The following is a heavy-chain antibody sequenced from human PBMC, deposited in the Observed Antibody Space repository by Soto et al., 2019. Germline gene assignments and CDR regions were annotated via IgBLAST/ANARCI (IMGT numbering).Heavy chain of an antibody. J-gene: IGHJ3*02. Sequence: PSEALSLTCTVSGGSISSGGYYWSWIRQHPGKGLEWIGYIYYSGSTYYNPSLKSRVTISVDTSKNQFSLKLSSVTAADTAVYYCARDPTTVTPDAFDIWGQGTMVTVS. V-gene: IGHV4-31*03. D-gene: IGHD4-17*01. CDR1: GGSISSGGYY. CDR3: ARDPTTVTPDAFDI. CDR2: IYYSGST.